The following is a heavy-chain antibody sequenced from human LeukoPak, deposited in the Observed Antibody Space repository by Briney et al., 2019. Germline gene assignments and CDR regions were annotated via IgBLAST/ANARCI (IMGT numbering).Heavy chain of an antibody. CDR2: IRSKANSYAT. CDR3: TGTYYYDSSGYQT. D-gene: IGHD3-22*01. CDR1: GFTFSGSA. Sequence: GGSLRLSCAASGFTFSGSAMHWVRQASGKGLEWVGGIRSKANSYATAYAASVKGRFTISRDDSKNTAYLQMNSLKTEDTAVYYCTGTYYYDSSGYQTWGQGTLVTISS. J-gene: IGHJ4*02. V-gene: IGHV3-73*01.